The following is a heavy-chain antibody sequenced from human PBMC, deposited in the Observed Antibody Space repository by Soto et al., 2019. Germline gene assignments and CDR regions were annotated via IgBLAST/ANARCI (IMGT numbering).Heavy chain of an antibody. V-gene: IGHV3-23*01. CDR2: VSASGGTT. Sequence: EVQLLESGGGVVQPGGSLRLSCVASGFTFSDYAMSWVRQAPGKGLEWVSAVSASGGTTYYANSVKGRFTVSRDNSRNTFYLQISSLSVEDAAIYSCANDRTSWHTWGFDNWGQGTLVTVSS. J-gene: IGHJ4*02. D-gene: IGHD6-13*01. CDR1: GFTFSDYA. CDR3: ANDRTSWHTWGFDN.